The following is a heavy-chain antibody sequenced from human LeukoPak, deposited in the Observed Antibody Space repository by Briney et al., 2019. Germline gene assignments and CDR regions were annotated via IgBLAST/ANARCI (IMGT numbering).Heavy chain of an antibody. V-gene: IGHV3-21*01. Sequence: GGSLRLSCAASGFTFSSYSMNWVRQAPGKGLEWVSSISSSSSYIYYADSVKGRFTISRDNAKNSLYLQMNSLRAEDTAVYYCARDSEWELPNVYFQHWGQGTLVTVSS. CDR2: ISSSSSYI. D-gene: IGHD1-26*01. CDR3: ARDSEWELPNVYFQH. J-gene: IGHJ1*01. CDR1: GFTFSSYS.